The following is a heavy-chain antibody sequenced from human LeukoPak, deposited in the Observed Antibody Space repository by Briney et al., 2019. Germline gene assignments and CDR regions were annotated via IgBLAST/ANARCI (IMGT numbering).Heavy chain of an antibody. Sequence: GASVKVSRKASGYTFTSYDINWVRQATGQGLEWMGWTNPNSGNTGYAQKFQGRVTMTRNTSISTAYMELSSLRSEDTAVYYCARVGGDTVTNRYWGQGTLVTVSS. CDR2: TNPNSGNT. J-gene: IGHJ4*02. V-gene: IGHV1-8*01. D-gene: IGHD4-17*01. CDR1: GYTFTSYD. CDR3: ARVGGDTVTNRY.